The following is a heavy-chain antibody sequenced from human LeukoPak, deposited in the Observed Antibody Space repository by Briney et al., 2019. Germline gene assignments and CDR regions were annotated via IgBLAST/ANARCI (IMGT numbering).Heavy chain of an antibody. CDR1: GFTFGDYA. D-gene: IGHD1-26*01. CDR3: TRSESGTYKGGFDF. J-gene: IGHJ4*02. Sequence: GGSLRLSCTASGFTFGDYAMSWFRQAPGKGLEWVGFIRGKAYGGTTEYAASVKGRFTISRDDSKSIAHLQMNSLKTEDTAVYYCTRSESGTYKGGFDFWGQGTLVTVSS. CDR2: IRGKAYGGTT. V-gene: IGHV3-49*03.